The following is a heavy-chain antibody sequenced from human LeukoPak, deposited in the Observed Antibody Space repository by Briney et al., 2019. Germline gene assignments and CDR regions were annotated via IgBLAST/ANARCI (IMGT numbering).Heavy chain of an antibody. Sequence: PGGSLRLSCAASGFTFSSYAMHWVRQAPGKGLEWVAVISYDGSNKYYADSVKGRFTISRDNSKNTLYLQMNSLRAEDTAVYYCASTPDYYDSSGYYYGPSDYWGQGTLVTVSS. CDR2: ISYDGSNK. D-gene: IGHD3-22*01. CDR3: ASTPDYYDSSGYYYGPSDY. V-gene: IGHV3-30-3*01. CDR1: GFTFSSYA. J-gene: IGHJ4*02.